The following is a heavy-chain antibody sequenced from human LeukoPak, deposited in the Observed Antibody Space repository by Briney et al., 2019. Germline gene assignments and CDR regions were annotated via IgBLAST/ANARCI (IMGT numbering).Heavy chain of an antibody. CDR3: ARGSLVGYYYDSSGFDY. CDR1: GGSISSGGYY. D-gene: IGHD3-22*01. J-gene: IGHJ4*02. CDR2: IYYSGST. Sequence: PSETLSLTCTVSGGSISSGGYYWSWIRQHPGKGPEWIGYIYYSGSTYYNPSLKSRVTISVDTSKNQFSLKLSSVTAADTAVYYCARGSLVGYYYDSSGFDYWGQGTLVTVSS. V-gene: IGHV4-31*03.